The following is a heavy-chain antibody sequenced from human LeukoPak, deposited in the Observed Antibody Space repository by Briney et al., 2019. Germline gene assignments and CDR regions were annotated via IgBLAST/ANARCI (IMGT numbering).Heavy chain of an antibody. V-gene: IGHV3-21*06. J-gene: IGHJ4*02. CDR1: GFTFSTFS. CDR3: ARGGDGHNSYLDF. Sequence: GGSLRLSCGVSGFTFSTFSLNWVRQAPGKGLEWVASISYSSTFLDYADSVKGRFTISRDNTQNSVYLEMNSLRDEDTAAYFCARGGDGHNSYLDFWGQGTLVTVSS. CDR2: ISYSSTFL. D-gene: IGHD1-1*01.